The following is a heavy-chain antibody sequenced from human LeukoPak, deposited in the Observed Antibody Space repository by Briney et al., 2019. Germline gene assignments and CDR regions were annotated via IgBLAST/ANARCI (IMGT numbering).Heavy chain of an antibody. J-gene: IGHJ4*02. CDR1: GFTFSDSY. CDR3: AKAASMIVVVITTPFDY. CDR2: ISGSGGST. Sequence: GGSLRLSCAASGFTFSDSYMTWIRQAPGKGLEWVSAISGSGGSTYYADSVKGRFTISRDNSKNTLYLQMNSLRAEDTAVYYCAKAASMIVVVITTPFDYWGQGTLVTVSS. D-gene: IGHD3-22*01. V-gene: IGHV3-23*01.